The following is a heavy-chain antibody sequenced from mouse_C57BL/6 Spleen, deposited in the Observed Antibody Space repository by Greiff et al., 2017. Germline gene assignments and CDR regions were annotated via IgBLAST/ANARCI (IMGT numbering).Heavy chain of an antibody. Sequence: VQLQQSGAELVRPGTSVKVSCKASGYAFTNYLLAWVKPRPGQGLEWIGVINPGSGGTNYNEKFKGKATLTADKSSSTAYMQLSSLTSEDSAVYFCARDYYGSRPFAYWGQGTLVTVSA. CDR1: GYAFTNYL. D-gene: IGHD1-1*01. CDR3: ARDYYGSRPFAY. CDR2: INPGSGGT. V-gene: IGHV1-54*01. J-gene: IGHJ3*01.